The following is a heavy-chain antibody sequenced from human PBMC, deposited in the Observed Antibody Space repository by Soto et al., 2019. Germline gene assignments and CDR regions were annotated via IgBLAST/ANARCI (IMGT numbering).Heavy chain of an antibody. CDR3: ARESGDNWTSEAP. J-gene: IGHJ5*02. CDR2: ISSTGNI. V-gene: IGHV4-4*07. CDR1: GASISDYS. D-gene: IGHD1-20*01. Sequence: QVQLQESGPGLVKPSETLSLTCTVSGASISDYSWSWIRQPAGKGLEWMGRISSTGNIHYNPSFRSRFTMSIDTSRDQFSLRLTSVTAADTAVYYCARESGDNWTSEAPWGQGTQVIVSS.